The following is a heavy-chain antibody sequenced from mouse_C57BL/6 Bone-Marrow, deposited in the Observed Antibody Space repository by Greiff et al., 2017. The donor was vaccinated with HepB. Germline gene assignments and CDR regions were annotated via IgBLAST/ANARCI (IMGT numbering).Heavy chain of an antibody. D-gene: IGHD1-1*01. CDR3: ARDAPPYYGSREWYFDV. J-gene: IGHJ1*01. V-gene: IGHV3-6*01. Sequence: EVKLQESGPGLVKPSQSLSLTCSVTGYSITSGYYWNWIRQFPGNKLEWMGYISYDGSNNYNPSLKNRISITRDTSKNQFFLKLNSVTTEDTATYYCARDAPPYYGSREWYFDVWGAGTTVTVSS. CDR1: GYSITSGYY. CDR2: ISYDGSN.